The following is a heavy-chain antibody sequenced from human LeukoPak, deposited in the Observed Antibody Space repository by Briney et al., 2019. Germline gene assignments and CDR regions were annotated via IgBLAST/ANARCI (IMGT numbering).Heavy chain of an antibody. J-gene: IGHJ4*02. CDR3: AKTWDCRNTNCYRSFDY. CDR1: GFMFSDYW. CDR2: VSYDGSNK. D-gene: IGHD2-2*02. V-gene: IGHV3-30*18. Sequence: GGSLRLSCAASGFMFSDYWMNWVRQAPGKGLEWVAVVSYDGSNKVEADSVKGRFTISRGNSKNILYLQMNSLRAEDTAVYYCAKTWDCRNTNCYRSFDYWGQGTLVTVSS.